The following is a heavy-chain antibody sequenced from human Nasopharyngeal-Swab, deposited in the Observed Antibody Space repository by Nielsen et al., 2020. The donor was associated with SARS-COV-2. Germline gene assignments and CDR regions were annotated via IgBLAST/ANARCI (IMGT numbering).Heavy chain of an antibody. V-gene: IGHV3-21*01. CDR2: ISSSSSYI. CDR3: ARVGLDSDFWSAYFMDV. Sequence: GESLKISCAASGLTFNNYNFNWVRQAPGKGREWVSSISSSSSYIYYADSLKGRFTISRDIAKNSLYLQMNSLRAEDTSVYYCARVGLDSDFWSAYFMDVWGQGTTVTFSS. D-gene: IGHD3-3*01. CDR1: GLTFNNYN. J-gene: IGHJ6*02.